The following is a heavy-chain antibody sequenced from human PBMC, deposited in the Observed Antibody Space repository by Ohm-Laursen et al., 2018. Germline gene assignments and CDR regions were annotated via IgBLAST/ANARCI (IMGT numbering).Heavy chain of an antibody. CDR3: AKRDVSNYHCFDS. D-gene: IGHD4-11*01. Sequence: SLRLSCAASGFTFNNYAMTWVRQAPGKGLEWVSAISAGGGNTYYADSVKGRFTISRDNSKNTLYLQMNSLRAEDTAVYYCAKRDVSNYHCFDSWGQGTLVTVSS. CDR1: GFTFNNYA. V-gene: IGHV3-23*01. CDR2: ISAGGGNT. J-gene: IGHJ4*02.